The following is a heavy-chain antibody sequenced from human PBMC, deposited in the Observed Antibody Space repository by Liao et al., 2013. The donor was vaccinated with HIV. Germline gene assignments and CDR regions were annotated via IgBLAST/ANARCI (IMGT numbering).Heavy chain of an antibody. J-gene: IGHJ6*03. CDR3: ARVVTTIHHYFYMDV. CDR1: RGSMNSGSFY. CDR2: ISRTGST. V-gene: IGHV4-61*02. Sequence: QVQLQESGPGLVKTLETLSLTCTVSRGSMNSGSFYWSWIRQPAGKGLEWIGRISRTGSTDYSPSLKRRVTMSVDTSKNQFSLKLSSVTAADTAVYFCARVVTTIHHYFYMDVWGKGTTVTVSS. D-gene: IGHD5-12*01.